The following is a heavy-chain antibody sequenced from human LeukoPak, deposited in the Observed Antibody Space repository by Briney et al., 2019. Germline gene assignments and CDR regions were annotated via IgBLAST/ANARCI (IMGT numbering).Heavy chain of an antibody. CDR3: ARVYDYDSSVSDAFEI. CDR2: AYYSGGT. J-gene: IGHJ3*02. Sequence: SETLSLTCSVSGGSISGYFWSWIRQPPGNRLEWIGTAYYSGGTHYSRSLQSRVTISVDTSKNQFSLKLTSVTAADTAVYYCARVYDYDSSVSDAFEIWGRGTMVTVSS. V-gene: IGHV4-59*01. CDR1: GGSISGYF. D-gene: IGHD3-22*01.